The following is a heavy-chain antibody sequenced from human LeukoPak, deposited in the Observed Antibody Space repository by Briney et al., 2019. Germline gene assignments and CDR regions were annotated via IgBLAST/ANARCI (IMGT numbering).Heavy chain of an antibody. V-gene: IGHV1-18*01. CDR2: ISAYNGNT. CDR3: ARTFMMTTVTQFDY. D-gene: IGHD4-17*01. Sequence: ASVKVSCKASGYTFTSYGISWVRQAPGQGLEWMGWISAYNGNTNYAQKLQGRVTMTRDTSISTAYMELSRLRSDDTAVYYCARTFMMTTVTQFDYWGQGTLVTVSS. J-gene: IGHJ4*02. CDR1: GYTFTSYG.